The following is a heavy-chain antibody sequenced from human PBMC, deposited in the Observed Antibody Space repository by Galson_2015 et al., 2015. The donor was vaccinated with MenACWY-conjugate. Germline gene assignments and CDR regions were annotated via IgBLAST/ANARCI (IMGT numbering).Heavy chain of an antibody. D-gene: IGHD3-22*01. J-gene: IGHJ4*02. CDR1: GFTVSNNY. Sequence: LRLSCAASGFTVSNNYMSWVRQAPGRGLEWISIIYSGGSTYYADSVKGRFTIFRDNSKNTLYLQMNSLRAEDTAVYYCARVVVVASTHDYFDYWGQGTLVTVSS. CDR2: IYSGGST. V-gene: IGHV3-66*01. CDR3: ARVVVVASTHDYFDY.